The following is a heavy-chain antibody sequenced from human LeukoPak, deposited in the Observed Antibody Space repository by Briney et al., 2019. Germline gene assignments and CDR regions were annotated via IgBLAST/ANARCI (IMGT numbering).Heavy chain of an antibody. D-gene: IGHD1-26*01. CDR3: ARGCEGCGQRAFDI. Sequence: PGGSLRLSCAPSEFTFSDHYMDWVRQAPGKGLEWLGRTRNKANSYTTEYAASVKGRFTISRDDSKKSVYLQMTSLKIEDTPIYYCARGCEGCGQRAFDIWGQGTMVAVSS. CDR2: TRNKANSYTT. CDR1: EFTFSDHY. J-gene: IGHJ3*02. V-gene: IGHV3-72*01.